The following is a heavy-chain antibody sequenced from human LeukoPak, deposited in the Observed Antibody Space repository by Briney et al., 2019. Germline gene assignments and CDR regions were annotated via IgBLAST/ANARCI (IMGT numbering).Heavy chain of an antibody. CDR3: ARDGTYYYDSSGYYS. V-gene: IGHV1-2*06. J-gene: IGHJ4*02. CDR1: GYTFTGYY. CDR2: INPNSGGT. Sequence: ASVKVSCKASGYTFTGYYMHWVRQAPGQGLEWMGRINPNSGGTNYAQKFQGRVIMTRDTSISTAYMELSRLRSDDTAVYYCARDGTYYYDSSGYYSWGQGTLVTVSS. D-gene: IGHD3-22*01.